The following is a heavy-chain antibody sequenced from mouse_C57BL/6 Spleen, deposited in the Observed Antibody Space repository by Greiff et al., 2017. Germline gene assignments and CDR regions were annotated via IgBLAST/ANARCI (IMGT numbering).Heavy chain of an antibody. D-gene: IGHD2-3*01. CDR3: ARVDGYFWYFDV. Sequence: QVQLQQPGAELVKPGASVKLSCKASGYTFTSYWMHWVKQRPGRGLEWIGRIDPKSGGTKYKEKFKRKATLTVDKPSSTAYMQLSSLTSDDSAVYYCARVDGYFWYFDVWGTGTSVTVSS. CDR1: GYTFTSYW. CDR2: IDPKSGGT. V-gene: IGHV1-72*01. J-gene: IGHJ1*03.